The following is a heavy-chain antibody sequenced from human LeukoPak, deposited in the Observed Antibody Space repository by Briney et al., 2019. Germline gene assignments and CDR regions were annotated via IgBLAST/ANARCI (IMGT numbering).Heavy chain of an antibody. CDR1: GFTLSSYG. Sequence: GGTLRLSCAASGFTLSSYGMNWVRQAPGKGLEWVSAISGTSDNTYYAESVKGRFTLSRDNSKNTLYLQMNSLRAEDTAVYSCAKGIRGYAYYYMDVWGKGTTVTISS. V-gene: IGHV3-23*01. D-gene: IGHD5-18*01. CDR3: AKGIRGYAYYYMDV. CDR2: ISGTSDNT. J-gene: IGHJ6*03.